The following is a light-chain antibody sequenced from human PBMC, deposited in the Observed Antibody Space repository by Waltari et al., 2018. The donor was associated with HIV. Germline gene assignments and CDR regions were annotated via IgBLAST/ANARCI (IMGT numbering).Light chain of an antibody. V-gene: IGLV1-40*01. CDR3: QSYDNNLGSWI. CDR2: SNS. CDR1: TSNIGAPYD. J-gene: IGLJ2*01. Sequence: QSVLAQPPSVSGAPGQKITISCSGSTSNIGAPYDVHWYQQLPGTAPKLVIFSNSHRPSGVPDRFSGSKSGTSASLAITGLQAEDGADYYCQSYDNNLGSWIFGGGTKLTVL.